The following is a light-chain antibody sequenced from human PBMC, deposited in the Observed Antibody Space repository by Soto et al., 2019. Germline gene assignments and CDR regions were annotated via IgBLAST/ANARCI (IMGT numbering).Light chain of an antibody. CDR2: AAY. CDR3: QQSSSTPYT. J-gene: IGKJ2*01. CDR1: QNIRSY. V-gene: IGKV1-39*01. Sequence: DIQMNQSPSSLSASVGDRVTITCRASQNIRSYLNWYQQTPGKAPKLLIYAAYSFQSGVPSMFSCRGSLSDATFAIRILQQPYYETYYCQQSSSTPYTFGQGTKLEIK.